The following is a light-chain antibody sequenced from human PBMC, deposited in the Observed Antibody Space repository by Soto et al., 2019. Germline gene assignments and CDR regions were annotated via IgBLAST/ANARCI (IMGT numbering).Light chain of an antibody. CDR3: QQYYTYLT. V-gene: IGKV1-5*01. Sequence: GDRVTITCRASQYTSTWLAWYQQKPGKAPKLLIFDASTLESGVSSRFSGSGSGTVFTLTISSLQPDDIATYYCQQYYTYLTFGGGTKVETK. J-gene: IGKJ4*01. CDR2: DAS. CDR1: QYTSTW.